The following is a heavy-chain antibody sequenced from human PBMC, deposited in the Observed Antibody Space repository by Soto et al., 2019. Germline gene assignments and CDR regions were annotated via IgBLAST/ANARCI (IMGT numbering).Heavy chain of an antibody. J-gene: IGHJ4*02. CDR1: GFTFISYG. CDR2: IWYDGSNK. D-gene: IGHD3-10*01. CDR3: ARERGVYYGSGSYYYFDC. V-gene: IGHV3-33*01. Sequence: QVQLVESGGGVVQPGRSLRLSCAASGFTFISYGMHWVRQAPGKGLEWVAVIWYDGSNKYYADSVKGRFTISRDNSKNTLYLQMNSLSAEDTDVYYCARERGVYYGSGSYYYFDCWGQGTLVTVSS.